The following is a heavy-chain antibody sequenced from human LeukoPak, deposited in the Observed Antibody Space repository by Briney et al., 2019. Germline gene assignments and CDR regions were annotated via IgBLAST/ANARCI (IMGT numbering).Heavy chain of an antibody. D-gene: IGHD6-19*01. CDR3: ARDRIAVSDPPNWFDP. CDR2: IYHSGST. Sequence: PSETLSLTCAVYGGSFSGYYWGWIRQPPGKGLEWIGSIYHSGSTFYNPSLKSRVTISVDTSKNQFSLKLSSVTAADTAVYYCARDRIAVSDPPNWFDPWGQGTLVIVSS. V-gene: IGHV4-38-2*02. CDR1: GGSFSGYY. J-gene: IGHJ5*02.